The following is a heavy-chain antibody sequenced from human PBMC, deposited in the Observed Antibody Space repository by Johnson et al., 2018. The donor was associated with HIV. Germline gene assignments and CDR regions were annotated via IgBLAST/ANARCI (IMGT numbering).Heavy chain of an antibody. D-gene: IGHD2-15*01. CDR2: IKSVSDDETK. CDR3: TTPGDRWYTLVGEAAFDI. Sequence: MLLVESGGGLVKPGGSLRLSCAASGFTFSNAWMSWVRQAPGKGLEWVGRIKSVSDDETKDYGSPVKGRFTISRDDSSNTLYLQMNGLKTEDTAVYYCTTPGDRWYTLVGEAAFDIWGQGTMVTVSS. J-gene: IGHJ3*02. CDR1: GFTFSNAW. V-gene: IGHV3-15*01.